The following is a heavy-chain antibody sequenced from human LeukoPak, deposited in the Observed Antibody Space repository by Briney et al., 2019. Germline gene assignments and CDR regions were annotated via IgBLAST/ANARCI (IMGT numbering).Heavy chain of an antibody. CDR3: ARGRRYYGSGFPGRWFDP. V-gene: IGHV4-59*12. D-gene: IGHD3-10*01. Sequence: ASETLSLTCTVSGGSISSYYWSWIRQPPGKGLEWIGYIYYSGSTNYNPSLKSRVTISVDTSKNQFSLKLSSVTAADTAVYYCARGRRYYGSGFPGRWFDPWGQGTLVTVSS. CDR1: GGSISSYY. CDR2: IYYSGST. J-gene: IGHJ5*02.